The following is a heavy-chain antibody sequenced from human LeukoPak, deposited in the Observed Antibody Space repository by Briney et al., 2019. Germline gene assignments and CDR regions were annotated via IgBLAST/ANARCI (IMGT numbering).Heavy chain of an antibody. J-gene: IGHJ3*02. V-gene: IGHV1-2*02. Sequence: EASVKVSCKASGYTFGGYYIHWVRQAPGQGLAWMGWINPNSGATKYAQNFQGRVTMTRDTSISTAYMELFSLKSDDTAMYYRARARPTDSGDALKIWGQGAMVTV. CDR1: GYTFGGYY. D-gene: IGHD1-26*01. CDR3: ARARPTDSGDALKI. CDR2: INPNSGAT.